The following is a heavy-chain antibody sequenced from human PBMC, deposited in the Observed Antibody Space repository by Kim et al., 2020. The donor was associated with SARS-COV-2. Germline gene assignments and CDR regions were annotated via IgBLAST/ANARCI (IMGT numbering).Heavy chain of an antibody. V-gene: IGHV3-48*02. Sequence: VKGRFSNSRENAKNSLYLQMNRLRDEDTAVYYCARDGWGGFWSGLGSFDYWGQGTLVTVSS. CDR3: ARDGWGGFWSGLGSFDY. D-gene: IGHD3-3*01. J-gene: IGHJ4*02.